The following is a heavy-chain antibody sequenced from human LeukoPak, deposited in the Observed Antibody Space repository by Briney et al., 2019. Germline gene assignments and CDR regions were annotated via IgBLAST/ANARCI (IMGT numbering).Heavy chain of an antibody. J-gene: IGHJ5*02. CDR1: GGSISSSSYY. CDR3: ARVGYYDFWSGYHNWFDP. Sequence: SETLSLTCTVSGGSISSSSYYWGWIRQPPGKGLEWIGSIYYSGSTYYNPSLKSRVTISVDTSKNQFSLKLSSVTAADTAVYYCARVGYYDFWSGYHNWFDPWGQGTLVTVSS. V-gene: IGHV4-39*07. D-gene: IGHD3-3*01. CDR2: IYYSGST.